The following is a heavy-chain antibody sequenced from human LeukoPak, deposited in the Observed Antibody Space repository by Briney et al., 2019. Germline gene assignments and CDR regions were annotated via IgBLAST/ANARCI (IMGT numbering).Heavy chain of an antibody. Sequence: SETLSLTCAVYGGSFSGYYWSWIRQPPGKGLEWIGEINHSGSTNCNPSLKSRVTISVDTSKNQFSLKLSSVTAADTAVYYCARDKGVWGNLQIPEYWGQGTLVTVSS. CDR2: INHSGST. D-gene: IGHD3-16*01. J-gene: IGHJ4*02. CDR3: ARDKGVWGNLQIPEY. V-gene: IGHV4-34*01. CDR1: GGSFSGYY.